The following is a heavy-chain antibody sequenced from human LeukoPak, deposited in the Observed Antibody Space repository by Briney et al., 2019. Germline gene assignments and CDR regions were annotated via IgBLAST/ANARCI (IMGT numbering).Heavy chain of an antibody. CDR1: GGSISSYY. Sequence: SETLSLTCAVSGGSISSYYWSWIRQPPGKGLEWIGYIYYTGSTNYNPSLESRVTISVDTSKSQFSLKLTSVTAADAAVYFCARDRALGGWLLTFDYWGRGTLVTVSS. D-gene: IGHD5-24*01. V-gene: IGHV4-59*01. CDR2: IYYTGST. J-gene: IGHJ4*02. CDR3: ARDRALGGWLLTFDY.